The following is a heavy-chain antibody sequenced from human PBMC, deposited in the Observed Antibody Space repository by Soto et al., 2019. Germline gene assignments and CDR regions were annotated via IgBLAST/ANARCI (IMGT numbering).Heavy chain of an antibody. CDR1: GGSISTDNYY. D-gene: IGHD1-1*01. CDR2: IDYRGSA. V-gene: IGHV4-31*03. J-gene: IGHJ3*01. Sequence: QVQLQESGPGLVKPSETLSLTCTVSGGSISTDNYYWSWVRQHPGKGLEWIGYIDYRGSAYYNPSLMSRVYISVDTSKNQFSLTLSSVSAADTAIFFCASEVIVTTDSDGFDVWVQGKMVTVSS. CDR3: ASEVIVTTDSDGFDV.